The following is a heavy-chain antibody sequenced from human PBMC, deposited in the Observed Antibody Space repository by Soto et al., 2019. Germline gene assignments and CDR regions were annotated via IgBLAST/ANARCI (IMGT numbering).Heavy chain of an antibody. Sequence: PGESLKISCKGSGYSFAGYWITWVRQKPGKGLEWMGRIDPSDSQTYYSPSFRGHVTISVTKSITTVFLQWSSLRASDTAMYYCARXIYDSDTGPNFQYYFDSWGPGTPVTVSS. J-gene: IGHJ4*02. D-gene: IGHD3-22*01. CDR1: GYSFAGYW. CDR3: ARXIYDSDTGPNFQYYFDS. V-gene: IGHV5-10-1*01. CDR2: IDPSDSQT.